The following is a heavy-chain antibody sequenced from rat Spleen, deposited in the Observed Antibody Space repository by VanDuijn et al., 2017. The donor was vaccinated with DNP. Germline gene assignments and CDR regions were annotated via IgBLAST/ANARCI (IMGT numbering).Heavy chain of an antibody. CDR1: GFTFSSFP. D-gene: IGHD1-2*01. V-gene: IGHV5-46*01. CDR3: TRDGYYSSYID. J-gene: IGHJ2*01. Sequence: EVQLVESGGGLVQPGRSMKLSCAASGFTFSSFPMAWVRQAPTKGLEWVATISTSGGSTYYRDSVKGRFTISRDNAKSTLYLQMNSLRSEDTATYYCTRDGYYSSYIDWGQGVMVTVSS. CDR2: ISTSGGST.